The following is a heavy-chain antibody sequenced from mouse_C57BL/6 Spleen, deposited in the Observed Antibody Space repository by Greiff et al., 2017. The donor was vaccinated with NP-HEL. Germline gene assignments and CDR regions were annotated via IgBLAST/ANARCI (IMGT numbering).Heavy chain of an antibody. CDR2: IYPGDGDT. CDR3: ARCYGSSYYFDY. D-gene: IGHD1-1*01. Sequence: QVQLQQSGPELVKPGASVKISCKASGYAFSSSWMNWVKQRPGKGLEWIGRIYPGDGDTNYNGKFKGKATLTADKSSSTAYRQLSSLTSEDSAVYYCARCYGSSYYFDYWGQGTTLTVSS. J-gene: IGHJ2*01. CDR1: GYAFSSSW. V-gene: IGHV1-82*01.